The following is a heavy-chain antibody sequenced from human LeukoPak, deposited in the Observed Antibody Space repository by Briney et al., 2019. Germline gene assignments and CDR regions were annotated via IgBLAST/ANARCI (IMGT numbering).Heavy chain of an antibody. Sequence: PGGSLRLSCAASGFTFSSYSMNWVRQAPGKGLEWVSSISSSSSYIYYADSVKGRFTISRDNAKNSLYLQMNSLRAEDTAVYYCARDSLITMVRGVIISDFDYWGQGTLVTVSS. D-gene: IGHD3-10*01. J-gene: IGHJ4*02. CDR3: ARDSLITMVRGVIISDFDY. CDR2: ISSSSSYI. V-gene: IGHV3-21*01. CDR1: GFTFSSYS.